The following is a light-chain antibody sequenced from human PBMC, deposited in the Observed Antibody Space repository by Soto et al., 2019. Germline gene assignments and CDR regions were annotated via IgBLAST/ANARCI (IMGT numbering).Light chain of an antibody. CDR1: QGVGGW. CDR2: ATS. CDR3: QHTHCLPLS. Sequence: IQMTQSPSSVSASVGDRVTMTCRASQGVGGWLAWYQQKPGKVPKLLIYATSSLHSGVPSRFSGSGSGTDFTLSISSLLTEDFATYDCQHTHCLPLSFGPGTKVDIK. J-gene: IGKJ3*01. V-gene: IGKV1-12*01.